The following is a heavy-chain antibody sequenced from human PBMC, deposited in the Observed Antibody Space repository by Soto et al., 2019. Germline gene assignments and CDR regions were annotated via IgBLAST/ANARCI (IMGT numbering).Heavy chain of an antibody. V-gene: IGHV3-21*01. CDR3: ARGYYDFWSGYSYYYYGMDV. J-gene: IGHJ6*02. CDR2: ISSSSSYI. D-gene: IGHD3-3*01. Sequence: GGSLRLSCAASGFTFSSYSMNWVRQAPGKGLGWVSSISSSSSYIYYADSVKGRFTISRDNAKNSLYLQMNSLRAEDTAVYYCARGYYDFWSGYSYYYYGMDVWGQGTTVTVSS. CDR1: GFTFSSYS.